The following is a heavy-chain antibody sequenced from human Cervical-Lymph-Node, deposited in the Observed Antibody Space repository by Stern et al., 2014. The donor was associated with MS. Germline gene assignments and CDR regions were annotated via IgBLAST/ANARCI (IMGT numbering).Heavy chain of an antibody. J-gene: IGHJ6*02. D-gene: IGHD1-26*01. CDR3: ARDCKLRYYYYGMDV. V-gene: IGHV3-33*01. CDR1: GFTFSSYG. CDR2: IWYDGSNK. Sequence: QVKLVESGGGVVQPGRSLRLSCAASGFTFSSYGMHWVRQAPGKGLARVAVIWYDGSNKYYADSVKGRFTISRDNSKNTLYLQMNSLRAEDTAVYYGARDCKLRYYYYGMDVWGQGTTVTVSS.